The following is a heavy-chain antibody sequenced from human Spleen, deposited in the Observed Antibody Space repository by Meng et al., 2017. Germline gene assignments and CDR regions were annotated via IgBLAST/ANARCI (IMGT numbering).Heavy chain of an antibody. J-gene: IGHJ4*02. CDR2: INAGTGSR. CDR3: VRDPPETTLYLDC. CDR1: GYTFTSYA. Sequence: QAQLVQSGAAVKETGASVKVSCKASGYTFTSYAIHWVRQAPGQGLEWIGWINAGTGSRKHSAKFQGRLTITRDTSATTVYMELSSLRFEDTAVYFCVRDPPETTLYLDCWGQGTLVTVSS. D-gene: IGHD4-11*01. V-gene: IGHV1-3*01.